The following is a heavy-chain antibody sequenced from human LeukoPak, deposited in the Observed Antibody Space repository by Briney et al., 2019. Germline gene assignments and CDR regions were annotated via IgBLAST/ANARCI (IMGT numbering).Heavy chain of an antibody. J-gene: IGHJ3*02. CDR3: AREKKTEWTTGAFDM. CDR2: IDPSSTYI. V-gene: IGHV3-21*04. Sequence: GGSLRLSCAASGFTFRSYSMNWVRQAPGKGLEWVSAIDPSSTYIYYADSVKGRFTISRDNAENSLYLQMNSLRAEDTAVYYCAREKKTEWTTGAFDMWGQGTMVIVSS. D-gene: IGHD3-3*01. CDR1: GFTFRSYS.